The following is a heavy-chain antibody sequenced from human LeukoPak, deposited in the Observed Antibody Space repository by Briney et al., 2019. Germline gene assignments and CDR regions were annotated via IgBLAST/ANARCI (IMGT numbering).Heavy chain of an antibody. CDR3: ARGGIAVAGTLGY. D-gene: IGHD6-19*01. CDR2: INPNSGGT. Sequence: ASVKVSCKTSGYTFTGYYMHWVRQAPGQGLEWMGWINPNSGGTNYAQKFQGRVTMTRNTSISTAYMELSSLRSEDTAVYYCARGGIAVAGTLGYWGQGTLVTVSS. J-gene: IGHJ4*02. V-gene: IGHV1-2*02. CDR1: GYTFTGYY.